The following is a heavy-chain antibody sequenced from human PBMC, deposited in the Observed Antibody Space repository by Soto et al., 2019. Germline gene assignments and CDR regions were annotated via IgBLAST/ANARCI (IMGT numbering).Heavy chain of an antibody. Sequence: LETLCLTCAVSGDSMSRSDDYWGWIRQPPGEGLGWIGSIYYSGSTYYNPSLQSRVAISVDTSKNQFSLKLKSVAAADTAIYYCARRTVNIRTFYSGLKTHCFDYWGQGAPVTVSS. J-gene: IGHJ4*02. V-gene: IGHV4-39*01. CDR3: ARRTVNIRTFYSGLKTHCFDY. CDR1: GDSMSRSDDY. D-gene: IGHD6-19*01. CDR2: IYYSGST.